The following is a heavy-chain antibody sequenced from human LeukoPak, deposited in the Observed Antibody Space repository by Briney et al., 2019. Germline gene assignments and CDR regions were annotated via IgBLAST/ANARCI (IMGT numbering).Heavy chain of an antibody. J-gene: IGHJ4*02. V-gene: IGHV4-59*01. D-gene: IGHD4-17*01. CDR2: MYNSGST. CDR3: ARGIESYGDYGY. Sequence: SETLSLTCTVSGGSISGSYWSWIRQPPGKGLEWIACMYNSGSTNYNPSLKSRVTISIDTSKNQFSLKLSSLTAADTAIYYCARGIESYGDYGYWGQGILVTVSS. CDR1: GGSISGSY.